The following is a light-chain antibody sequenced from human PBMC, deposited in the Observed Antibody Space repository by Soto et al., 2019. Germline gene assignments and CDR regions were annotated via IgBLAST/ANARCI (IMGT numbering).Light chain of an antibody. CDR1: SSDVGGYNY. CDR3: SSYTSSRPYV. CDR2: DVS. V-gene: IGLV2-14*03. Sequence: QSVLTQPASVSGAPGQSIAISCTGTSSDVGGYNYVSWYQHHPGKAPKLMVYDVSNRPSGVSNRFSGSKSGNTASLTISGLQAEDEADYYCSSYTSSRPYVFGTGTKVTVL. J-gene: IGLJ1*01.